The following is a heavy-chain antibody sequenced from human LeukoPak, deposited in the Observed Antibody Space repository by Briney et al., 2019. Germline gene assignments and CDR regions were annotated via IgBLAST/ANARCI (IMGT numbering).Heavy chain of an antibody. CDR1: GFTFSSYE. J-gene: IGHJ4*02. CDR2: ISSSGSTI. CDR3: AREADGHNLACFDY. D-gene: IGHD5-24*01. V-gene: IGHV3-48*03. Sequence: GGSLRLSCAASGFTFSSYEMNWVRQAPGKGLEWVSYISSSGSTIYYADSVKGRFTISRDNAKNSLYLQMNSLRAEDTAVYYCAREADGHNLACFDYWGQGTLVTVSS.